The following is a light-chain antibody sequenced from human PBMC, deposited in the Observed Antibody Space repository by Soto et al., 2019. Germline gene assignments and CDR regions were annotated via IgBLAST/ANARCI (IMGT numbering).Light chain of an antibody. V-gene: IGLV1-44*01. J-gene: IGLJ2*01. CDR3: SAWDDSIYGPV. CDR2: RDN. Sequence: QSVLTQPPSTSGTPGQRVAISCSGGSSDIGTNPVKWYLHLPGAAPKLLIYRDNQRPSGVPDRFSGSKSGTSASLSISGLQSEDEADYFCSAWDDSIYGPVFGGGTKLTVL. CDR1: SSDIGTNP.